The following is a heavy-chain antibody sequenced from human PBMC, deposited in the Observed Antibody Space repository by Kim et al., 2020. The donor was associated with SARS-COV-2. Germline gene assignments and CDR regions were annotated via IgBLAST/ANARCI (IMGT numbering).Heavy chain of an antibody. Sequence: GGSLRLSCAASGFTFSSYAMSWVRQAPGKGLEWVSAISGSGGSTYYADSVKGRFTISRDNSKNTLYLQMNSLRAEDTAVYYCARPQGVWQQLLDYFDYWGQGTLVTVSS. CDR1: GFTFSSYA. CDR2: ISGSGGST. D-gene: IGHD6-13*01. CDR3: ARPQGVWQQLLDYFDY. V-gene: IGHV3-23*01. J-gene: IGHJ4*02.